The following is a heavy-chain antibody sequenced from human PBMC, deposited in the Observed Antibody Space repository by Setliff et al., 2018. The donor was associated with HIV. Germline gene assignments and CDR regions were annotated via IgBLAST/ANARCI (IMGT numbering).Heavy chain of an antibody. D-gene: IGHD6-13*01. CDR1: GYSFTSYW. V-gene: IGHV5-51*01. J-gene: IGHJ2*01. CDR2: IYPSDSDT. CDR3: ARDAGRSWEVGFWYFDL. Sequence: GESLKISCKASGYSFTSYWIGWVRQMPGKGLEWMGIIYPSDSDTRYSPSFQGQVTISADESTNTAYLQWSGLKASDTAVYYCARDAGRSWEVGFWYFDLWGRGSLVTVSS.